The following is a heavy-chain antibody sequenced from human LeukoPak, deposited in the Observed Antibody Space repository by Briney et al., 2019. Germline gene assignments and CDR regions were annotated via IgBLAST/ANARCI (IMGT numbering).Heavy chain of an antibody. CDR1: GFTFSSYA. CDR2: ISGSGGST. V-gene: IGHV3-23*01. Sequence: GGSLRLSCAASGFTFSSYAMSWVRQAPGKGLEWVSAISGSGGSTYYADSVKGRFTISRDNSKNTLYLQMNNLRAEDTAVYYCAKRRAVAGSGGYWFDPWGQGTLVTVSS. J-gene: IGHJ5*02. D-gene: IGHD6-19*01. CDR3: AKRRAVAGSGGYWFDP.